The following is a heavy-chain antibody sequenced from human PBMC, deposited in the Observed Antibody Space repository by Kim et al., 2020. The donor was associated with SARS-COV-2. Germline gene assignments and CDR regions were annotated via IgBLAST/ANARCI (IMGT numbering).Heavy chain of an antibody. J-gene: IGHJ4*02. D-gene: IGHD6-13*01. V-gene: IGHV4-59*08. CDR3: ARHSTAGYSSSWYND. Sequence: YNPSLKSRVTISVDTSKNQFALKLSSVTAADTAVYYCARHSTAGYSSSWYNDWGQGTLVTVSS.